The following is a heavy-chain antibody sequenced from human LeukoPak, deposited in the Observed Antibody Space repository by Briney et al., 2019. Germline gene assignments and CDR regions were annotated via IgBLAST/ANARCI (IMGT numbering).Heavy chain of an antibody. Sequence: GGSLRLSCAASGFTFSSYSMNCVRQAPGKGLEWVSYISSSSSTIYYADSVKGRFTISRDNAKNSLYLQMNSLRAEDTAVYYCARDVLRFLEWPPYFDYWGQGTLVTVSS. CDR3: ARDVLRFLEWPPYFDY. V-gene: IGHV3-48*01. CDR1: GFTFSSYS. D-gene: IGHD3-3*01. CDR2: ISSSSSTI. J-gene: IGHJ4*02.